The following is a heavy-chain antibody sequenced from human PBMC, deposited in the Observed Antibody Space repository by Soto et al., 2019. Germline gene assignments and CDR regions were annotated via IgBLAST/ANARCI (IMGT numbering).Heavy chain of an antibody. Sequence: SGPTLVNPTQTLTLTCTFSGFSLSTSGVGVGWIRQPPGKALEWLALIYWNDDKRYSPSLKSRLTITKDTSKNQVVLTMTNMDPVDTATYYCAHRPPYGSGSFWFDPWGQGTLVTVSS. J-gene: IGHJ5*02. D-gene: IGHD3-10*01. V-gene: IGHV2-5*01. CDR2: IYWNDDK. CDR1: GFSLSTSGVG. CDR3: AHRPPYGSGSFWFDP.